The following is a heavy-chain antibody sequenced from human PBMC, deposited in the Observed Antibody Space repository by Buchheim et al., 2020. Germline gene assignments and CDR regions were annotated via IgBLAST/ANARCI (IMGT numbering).Heavy chain of an antibody. CDR3: ARDLHYYDSSGYYFRYLFDY. CDR2: INPSGSST. V-gene: IGHV1-46*01. Sequence: QVQLVQSGAEVKKPGASVKVSCKASGYTFTSYYMHWVRQAPGQGLEWMGIINPSGSSTSYAQKFQGRVTMTRDTSASTVYMELSSLRSEDTAVYYCARDLHYYDSSGYYFRYLFDYWGQGTL. CDR1: GYTFTSYY. D-gene: IGHD3-22*01. J-gene: IGHJ4*02.